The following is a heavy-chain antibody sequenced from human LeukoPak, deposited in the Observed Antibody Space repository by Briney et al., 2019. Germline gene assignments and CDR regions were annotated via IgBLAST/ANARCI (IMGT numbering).Heavy chain of an antibody. V-gene: IGHV1-8*01. CDR2: MNPNSGNT. Sequence: ASVKVSCKASGYTFTSYDINWVRQATGQGREWMGWMNPNSGNTGYAQKFQGRVTMTRNTSISTAYMELSSLRSEDTAVYYCARASSSSPRYWFDPWGQGTLVTVSS. J-gene: IGHJ5*02. CDR1: GYTFTSYD. CDR3: ARASSSSPRYWFDP. D-gene: IGHD6-6*01.